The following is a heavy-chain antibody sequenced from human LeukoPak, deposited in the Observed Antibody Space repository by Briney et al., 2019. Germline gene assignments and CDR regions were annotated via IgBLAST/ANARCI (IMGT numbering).Heavy chain of an antibody. D-gene: IGHD1-26*01. J-gene: IGHJ4*02. V-gene: IGHV3-23*01. Sequence: GGSLRPSCAASGFTFSSYAMSWVRQAPGKGLEWVSGISSGGTTYHADSVKGQLTISRDNPKSTLYLQMNGLRAEDTAVYYCAKRDLLQGYFDYWGQGTLVTVSS. CDR3: AKRDLLQGYFDY. CDR2: ISSGGTT. CDR1: GFTFSSYA.